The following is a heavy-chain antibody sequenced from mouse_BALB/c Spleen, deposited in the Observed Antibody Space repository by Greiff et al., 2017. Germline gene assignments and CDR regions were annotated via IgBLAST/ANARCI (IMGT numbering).Heavy chain of an antibody. CDR3: ARDITTRFAY. Sequence: EVQRVESGGGLVQPGGSRKLSCAASGFTFSSFGMHWVRQAPEKGLEWVAYISSGSSTIYYADTVKGRFTISRDNPKNTLFLQMTSLRSEDTAMYYCARDITTRFAYWGQGTLVTVSA. CDR2: ISSGSSTI. J-gene: IGHJ3*01. D-gene: IGHD1-1*01. CDR1: GFTFSSFG. V-gene: IGHV5-17*02.